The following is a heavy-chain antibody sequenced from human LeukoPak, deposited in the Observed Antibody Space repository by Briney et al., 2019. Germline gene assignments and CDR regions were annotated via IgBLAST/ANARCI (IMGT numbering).Heavy chain of an antibody. J-gene: IGHJ5*02. Sequence: GGSLRLSCAASGFTFSSYWLHWLRHAPGRGPVWVSRINSDGSSTSYADSVKGRFTISRDNAKSTLYLQMNSLRVEDTAVYYCARDWWFDPWGQGTLVSVSS. CDR2: INSDGSST. CDR3: ARDWWFDP. CDR1: GFTFSSYW. V-gene: IGHV3-74*01.